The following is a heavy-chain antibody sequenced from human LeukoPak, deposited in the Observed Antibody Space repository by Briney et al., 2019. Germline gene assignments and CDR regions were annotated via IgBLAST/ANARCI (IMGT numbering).Heavy chain of an antibody. V-gene: IGHV3-53*01. CDR2: IYSGGST. CDR3: AKNLDSNSYHTDDAFDI. J-gene: IGHJ3*02. CDR1: GFTVSSNY. Sequence: GGSLRLSCAASGFTVSSNYMSWVRQAPGKGLEWVSIIYSGGSTFYADSVKGRFTISRDNSKSTLHLQMHSLRAEDTAVYYCAKNLDSNSYHTDDAFDIWGHGTVVTVSS. D-gene: IGHD3-22*01.